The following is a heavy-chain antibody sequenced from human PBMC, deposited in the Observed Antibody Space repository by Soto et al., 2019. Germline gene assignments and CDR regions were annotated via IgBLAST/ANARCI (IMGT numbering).Heavy chain of an antibody. CDR1: GWSFCPYF. D-gene: IGHD1-7*01. Sequence: SETLSITCAVYGWSFCPYFWSWIRQPPGKGLEWIGEINHSGSTNYSPSLTRRATLSVDTSKNQVSLKLTSVTAADTAVYYCGKLAGGWKYYYFVLGGRGPRVTVPS. CDR3: GKLAGGWKYYYFVL. J-gene: IGHJ2*01. CDR2: INHSGST. V-gene: IGHV4-34*01.